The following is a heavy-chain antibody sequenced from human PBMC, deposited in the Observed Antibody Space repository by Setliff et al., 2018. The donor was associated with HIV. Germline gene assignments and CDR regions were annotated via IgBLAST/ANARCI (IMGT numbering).Heavy chain of an antibody. D-gene: IGHD4-17*01. CDR3: ARYTVDTFFFDY. J-gene: IGHJ4*02. CDR2: IYHSGST. Sequence: PSETLSLTCSVSGYSVSSPYYWAWIRRSPGKGLEWIGSIYHSGSTYYSPSLKSRVIISVDAANEQFSLRLSSVTAADTAVYYCARYTVDTFFFDYWGQGRLVTVSS. CDR1: GYSVSSPYY. V-gene: IGHV4-38-2*02.